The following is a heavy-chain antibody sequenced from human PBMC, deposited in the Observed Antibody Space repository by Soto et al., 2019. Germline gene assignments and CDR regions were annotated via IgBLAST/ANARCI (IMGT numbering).Heavy chain of an antibody. CDR1: GGTFSSYA. CDR2: IIPIFGTA. V-gene: IGHV1-69*06. Sequence: ASVKVSCKASGGTFSSYAISWVRQAPGQGLEWMGGIIPIFGTANYAQKFQGRVTITADKSTSTAYMELSSLRSEDTAVYYCARVGDSSGYYGHPVFDYWGQGTLVTVSS. D-gene: IGHD3-22*01. J-gene: IGHJ4*02. CDR3: ARVGDSSGYYGHPVFDY.